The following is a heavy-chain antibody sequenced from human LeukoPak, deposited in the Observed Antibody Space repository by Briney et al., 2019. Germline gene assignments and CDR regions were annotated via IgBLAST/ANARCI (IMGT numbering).Heavy chain of an antibody. Sequence: GGSLRLSCAASGFTFSDYSMNWVRQAPGKGLEWISYIGIDSGNTNYADSVKGRFTISGDKAKNSLYLQINSLRVEDTAVYYCARDYKYAFDNWGQGTLVTVSS. D-gene: IGHD5-24*01. CDR3: ARDYKYAFDN. CDR1: GFTFSDYS. J-gene: IGHJ4*02. V-gene: IGHV3-48*01. CDR2: IGIDSGNT.